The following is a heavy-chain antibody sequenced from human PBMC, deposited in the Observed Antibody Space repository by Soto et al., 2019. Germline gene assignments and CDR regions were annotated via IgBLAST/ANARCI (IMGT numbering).Heavy chain of an antibody. J-gene: IGHJ3*02. D-gene: IGHD4-17*01. V-gene: IGHV1-18*01. CDR2: ISAYSGNK. Sequence: QVQLVQSGAEVKKPGASVKVSCKASGYTFNNYGVSWVRQAPGQGLEWMGWISAYSGNKNYAQKLQDRVTMTTDTXTSTAYLELRSLRSDDTAMYYCARASGYGVGAFDIWGQGTMVTVSS. CDR3: ARASGYGVGAFDI. CDR1: GYTFNNYG.